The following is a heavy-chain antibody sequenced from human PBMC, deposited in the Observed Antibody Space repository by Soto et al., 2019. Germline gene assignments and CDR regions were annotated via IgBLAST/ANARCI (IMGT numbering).Heavy chain of an antibody. CDR1: GFTLSNYS. D-gene: IGHD3-22*01. CDR2: ISSSSSTT. CDR3: AREVDSSGWYNWFDP. V-gene: IGHV3-48*01. J-gene: IGHJ5*02. Sequence: EVQLVESGGGLVQPGGSLRLSCAASGFTLSNYSMNWVRQAPGKGLEWVSYISSSSSTTYYAYSVKGRFTISRDSAKNSLYLQLNSLRAEDTAVYYCAREVDSSGWYNWFDPWGQGTLVTVSS.